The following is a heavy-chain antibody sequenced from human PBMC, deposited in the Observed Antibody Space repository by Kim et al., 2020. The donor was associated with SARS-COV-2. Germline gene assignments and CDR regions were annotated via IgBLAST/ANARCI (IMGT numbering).Heavy chain of an antibody. D-gene: IGHD5-12*01. CDR2: IRSKAYGGTT. J-gene: IGHJ4*02. V-gene: IGHV3-49*03. CDR1: GFTFGDYA. CDR3: TSSVEMATITADY. Sequence: GGSLRLSCTASGFTFGDYAMSWFRQAPGKGLEWVGFIRSKAYGGTTEYAASVKGRFTISRDDSKSIAYLQMNSLKTEDTAVYYCTSSVEMATITADYWGQGTLVTVSS.